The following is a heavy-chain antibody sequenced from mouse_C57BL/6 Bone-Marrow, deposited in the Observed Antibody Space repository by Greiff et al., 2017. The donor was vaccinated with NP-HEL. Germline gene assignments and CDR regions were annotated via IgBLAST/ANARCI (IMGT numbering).Heavy chain of an antibody. Sequence: QVQLKQPGAELVMPGASVKLSCKASGYTFTSYWMHWVKQRPGQGLEWIGEIDPSDSYTNYNQKFKGKSTLTVDKSSSTAYMQLSSLTSEDSAVYYCARLEGYSNYVAMDYWGQGTSVTVSS. CDR1: GYTFTSYW. CDR3: ARLEGYSNYVAMDY. D-gene: IGHD2-5*01. CDR2: IDPSDSYT. J-gene: IGHJ4*01. V-gene: IGHV1-69*01.